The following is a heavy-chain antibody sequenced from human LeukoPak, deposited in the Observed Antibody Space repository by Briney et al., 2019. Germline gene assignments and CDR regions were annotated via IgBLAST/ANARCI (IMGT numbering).Heavy chain of an antibody. V-gene: IGHV3-7*03. Sequence: GGSLRLSCAASGFTFSSYWMNWARQAPGKGLEWVASINHNGNVNYYVDSVKGRFTISRDNAKNSLYLQMSNLRAEDTAVYFCARGGGLAVWGKGATVPVSS. J-gene: IGHJ6*04. CDR3: ARGGGLAV. CDR1: GFTFSSYW. D-gene: IGHD3-16*01. CDR2: INHNGNVN.